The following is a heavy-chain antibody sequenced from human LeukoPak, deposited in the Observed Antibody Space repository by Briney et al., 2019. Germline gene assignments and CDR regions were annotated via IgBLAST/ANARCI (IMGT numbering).Heavy chain of an antibody. Sequence: SETLSLTCTVSGGSISGYYWSWIRQPLGKGLEWIGYIYYSGSTNYNPSLKSRVTISVDTSKNQFSLKLSSVTAADTAVYYCARRPSSGVFDYWGQGTLVTVSS. V-gene: IGHV4-59*08. CDR2: IYYSGST. CDR1: GGSISGYY. CDR3: ARRPSSGVFDY. J-gene: IGHJ4*02. D-gene: IGHD3-22*01.